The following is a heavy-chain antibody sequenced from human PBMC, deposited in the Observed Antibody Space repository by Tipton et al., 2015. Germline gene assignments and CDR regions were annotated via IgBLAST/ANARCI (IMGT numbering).Heavy chain of an antibody. V-gene: IGHV4-59*01. CDR2: VFHTGAT. D-gene: IGHD3-22*01. J-gene: IGHJ4*02. CDR3: ARLKGDYYDSITYAPAYIDS. Sequence: TLSLTCTVSGVSISSYYWTWIRQPPGKGLQWVGNVFHTGATSYNSSLKSRLTFSIDTSKNHVSLKLSSVTAADTAVYYCARLKGDYYDSITYAPAYIDSWGQGTLVTVSS. CDR1: GVSISSYY.